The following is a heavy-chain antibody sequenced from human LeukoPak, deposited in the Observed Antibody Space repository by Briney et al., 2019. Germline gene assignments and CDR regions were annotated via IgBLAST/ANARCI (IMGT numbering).Heavy chain of an antibody. CDR2: IYYSGST. D-gene: IGHD1-1*01. V-gene: IGHV4-59*08. CDR1: GGSISTYY. J-gene: IGHJ3*02. CDR3: AVNLTRHTFDI. Sequence: SETLSLTCTASGGSISTYYWSWIRQSPGKGLEWIGSIYYSGSTNYNPSLKSRVTISVDTSKNQFSLELSSVTAADTAVYYCAVNLTRHTFDIWGQGTMVTVSS.